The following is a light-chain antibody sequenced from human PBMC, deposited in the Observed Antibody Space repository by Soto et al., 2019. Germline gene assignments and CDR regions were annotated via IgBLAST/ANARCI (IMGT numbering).Light chain of an antibody. CDR2: GAS. V-gene: IGKV3-20*01. J-gene: IGKJ2*01. CDR1: QSVSNND. CDR3: HHYSRSPPYT. Sequence: DIVLTQSPDTLSLSPGERATVSCRASQSVSNNDLAWYQQRPRQAPRLVLYGASTRPTGIPGRFSGSGSGTEFTLTISRLEPEDFAVYDCHHYSRSPPYTFGRGTKLDIK.